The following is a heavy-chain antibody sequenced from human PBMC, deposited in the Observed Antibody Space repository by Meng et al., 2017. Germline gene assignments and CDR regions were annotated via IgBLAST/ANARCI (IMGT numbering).Heavy chain of an antibody. D-gene: IGHD1-26*01. CDR3: ARGPSEIVGAAAGAFNFDY. CDR1: GGSFSGYY. V-gene: IGHV4-34*01. CDR2: INHSGST. J-gene: IGHJ4*02. Sequence: GSLKISCAVYGGSFSGYYWSWIRQPPGKGLEWIGEINHSGSTNYNPSLKSRATISVDTSKNQFSLKLSSVTAADTAVYYCARGPSEIVGAAAGAFNFDYWGQGTLVTVSS.